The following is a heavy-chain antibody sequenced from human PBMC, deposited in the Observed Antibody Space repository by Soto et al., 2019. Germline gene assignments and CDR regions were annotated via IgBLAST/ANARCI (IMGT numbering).Heavy chain of an antibody. V-gene: IGHV1-3*05. CDR3: ARSIVVVTALVY. CDR1: GYTFTSYA. Sequence: QVQLVQSGAEEKKPGASVKVSCKASGYTFTSYAMHWVRQAPGQRLEWMGWINAGNGNTKYSQKFQGRVTITTDTSASTAYMELSRLRPEDTAVYYCARSIVVVTALVYWGQGPLVTVAS. D-gene: IGHD2-21*02. CDR2: INAGNGNT. J-gene: IGHJ4*02.